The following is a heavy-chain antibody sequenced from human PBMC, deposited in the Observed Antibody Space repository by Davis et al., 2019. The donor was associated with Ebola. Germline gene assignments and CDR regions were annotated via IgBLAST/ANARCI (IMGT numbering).Heavy chain of an antibody. V-gene: IGHV4-30-4*01. CDR1: GGSVNSGDYY. Sequence: MPSETLSLTCTVSGGSVNSGDYYWSWIRQPPEKGLEWIGYIYYNGNTYYNPSVKSRVSMSVDTSKNQFSLTLNSVTAADTAMYYCARADGGNFFDFWGQGARVTVSS. CDR2: IYYNGNT. D-gene: IGHD3-16*01. CDR3: ARADGGNFFDF. J-gene: IGHJ4*02.